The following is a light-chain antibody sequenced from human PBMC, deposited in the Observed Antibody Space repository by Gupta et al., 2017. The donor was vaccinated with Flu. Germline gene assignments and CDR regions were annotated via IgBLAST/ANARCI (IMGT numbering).Light chain of an antibody. J-gene: IGKJ2*03. V-gene: IGKV3-20*01. Sequence: EIVLTQSPGTLSLSPGERATLSCRASQSVSSTYLAWYQQKPGQAPRLLIYGASSRATGIPDRFSGSASGTDFTLTISRREPEDFAVYYCQQYGSSPPYSFGQGTKLEIK. CDR3: QQYGSSPPYS. CDR1: QSVSSTY. CDR2: GAS.